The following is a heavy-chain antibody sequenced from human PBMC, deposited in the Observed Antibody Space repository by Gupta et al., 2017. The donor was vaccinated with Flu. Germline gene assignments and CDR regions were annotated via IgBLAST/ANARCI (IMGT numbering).Heavy chain of an antibody. D-gene: IGHD3-16*01. CDR2: IIPVNNSP. J-gene: IGHJ4*02. CDR1: GGTFSNSP. CDR3: ARDLVVLGVEGTGTQFDG. Sequence: QVHLVQSGAEVKKPGSSVKVSCKTSGGTFSNSPITWVRQAPGQGLEWMATIIPVNNSPRYAQKFQGRITITADTSTNTGFIELRSLRSDDTAIYYGARDLVVLGVEGTGTQFDGWGQGTLVTGSS. V-gene: IGHV1-69*06.